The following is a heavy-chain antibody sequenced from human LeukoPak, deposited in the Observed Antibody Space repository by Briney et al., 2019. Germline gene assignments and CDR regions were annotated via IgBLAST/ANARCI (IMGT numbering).Heavy chain of an antibody. V-gene: IGHV4-39*01. D-gene: IGHD3-9*01. CDR1: GDSIRSTSYY. CDR3: ARQWGYYDILTGYYIGYFDY. J-gene: IGHJ4*02. Sequence: SETLSLTCTVSGDSIRSTSYYWGWIRQPPGKGLEWIATISYSGATYYNPSLKSRVTISVDTSKNQFSLKLSSVTAADTAVYYCARQWGYYDILTGYYIGYFDYWGQGTLVTVSS. CDR2: ISYSGAT.